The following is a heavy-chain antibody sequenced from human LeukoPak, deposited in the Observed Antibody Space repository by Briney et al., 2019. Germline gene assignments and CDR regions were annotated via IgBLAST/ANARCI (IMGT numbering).Heavy chain of an antibody. CDR1: GFTFSSYG. Sequence: GGSLRLSCAASGFTFSSYGMHWVRQAPGKGLEWVAVIWYDGSNKYYADSVKGRFTISRDNSKNTLYLQMNSVRAEDTAVYYCARDRGKFTFTGFDYWGQGTLVTVSS. CDR2: IWYDGSNK. D-gene: IGHD1-26*01. CDR3: ARDRGKFTFTGFDY. V-gene: IGHV3-33*01. J-gene: IGHJ4*02.